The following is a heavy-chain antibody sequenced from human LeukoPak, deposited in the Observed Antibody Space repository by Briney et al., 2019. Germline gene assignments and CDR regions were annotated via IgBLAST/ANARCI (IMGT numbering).Heavy chain of an antibody. Sequence: GGSLRLSCAASGFTFSDYYMSWIRQAPGKGLEWVAVISYDGSNKYYADSVEGRFTISRDNSKNTLYLQMNSLRAEDTAVYYCAKDLSGNFDYWGQGTLVTVSS. J-gene: IGHJ4*02. CDR1: GFTFSDYY. CDR3: AKDLSGNFDY. V-gene: IGHV3-30*18. CDR2: ISYDGSNK. D-gene: IGHD1-26*01.